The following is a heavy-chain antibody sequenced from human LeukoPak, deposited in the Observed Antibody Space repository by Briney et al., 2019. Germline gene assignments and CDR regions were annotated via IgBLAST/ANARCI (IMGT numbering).Heavy chain of an antibody. CDR3: VCTIFGTDY. CDR2: IYSGGST. D-gene: IGHD3-9*01. J-gene: IGHJ4*02. Sequence: GGSLRLSCAASRFTVNSNYMSWVRQAPGKGLEWVSVIYSGGSTYYADSVKGRFTISRDNSKNTLYLQMNSLRAEDTAVYYCVCTIFGTDYWGQGTLVTLSS. V-gene: IGHV3-66*02. CDR1: RFTVNSNY.